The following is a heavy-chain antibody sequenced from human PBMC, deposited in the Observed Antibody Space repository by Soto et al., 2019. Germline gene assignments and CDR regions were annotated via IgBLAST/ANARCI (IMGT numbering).Heavy chain of an antibody. J-gene: IGHJ1*01. CDR2: ISSSSSTI. CDR1: GFTFSSYS. V-gene: IGHV3-48*01. Sequence: GGSLRLSCAASGFTFSSYSMNWVRQAPGKGLEWVSHISSSSSTIYYADSVKGRFTISRDNAKNSLYLQMNSLRAEDTAVYYCARDLGSSWYPEYFQHWGQGTLVTVSS. D-gene: IGHD6-13*01. CDR3: ARDLGSSWYPEYFQH.